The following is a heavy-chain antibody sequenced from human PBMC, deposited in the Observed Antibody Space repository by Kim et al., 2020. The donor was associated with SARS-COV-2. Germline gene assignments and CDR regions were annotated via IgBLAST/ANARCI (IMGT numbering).Heavy chain of an antibody. CDR3: ARDRDDYGDYSWFDP. CDR1: GASIYTGGYY. V-gene: IGHV4-31*03. CDR2: IYYSGRA. D-gene: IGHD4-17*01. Sequence: SETLSLTCTVSGASIYTGGYYWSWIRQAPGKGLEWMGYIYYSGRAYYNPSLKSRLTMSVDMSKNQFSLELTSVTAADTAVYYCARDRDDYGDYSWFDPWGQGTLVTVYS. J-gene: IGHJ5*02.